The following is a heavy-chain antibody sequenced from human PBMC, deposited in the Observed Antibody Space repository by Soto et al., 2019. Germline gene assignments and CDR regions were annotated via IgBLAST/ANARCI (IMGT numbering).Heavy chain of an antibody. CDR2: IIHSGST. CDR1: GGSISSSSYY. D-gene: IGHD3-10*01. CDR3: ARSPITMVRGVINRRGRYYFDY. V-gene: IGHV4-39*07. Sequence: PSETLSLTCTVSGGSISSSSYYWGWIRQPPGKGLEWIGDIIHSGSTYYNPSLKSRVTISVDTSKNQFSLKLSSVTAADTAVYYCARSPITMVRGVINRRGRYYFDYWGQGTLVTVSS. J-gene: IGHJ4*02.